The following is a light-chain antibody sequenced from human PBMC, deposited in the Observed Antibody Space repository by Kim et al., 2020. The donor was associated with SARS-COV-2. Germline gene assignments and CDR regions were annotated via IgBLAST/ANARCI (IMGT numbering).Light chain of an antibody. CDR1: NGNVGRQG. V-gene: IGLV10-54*01. CDR2: RNN. Sequence: NPTLTCAGNNGNVGRQGAAWLQQHQGHPPKVLSDRNNNRRSGISGRFSASRSGNTASLIITGLQSEDEADYYCSAWDISLNAVVFGGGTQLTVL. J-gene: IGLJ3*02. CDR3: SAWDISLNAVV.